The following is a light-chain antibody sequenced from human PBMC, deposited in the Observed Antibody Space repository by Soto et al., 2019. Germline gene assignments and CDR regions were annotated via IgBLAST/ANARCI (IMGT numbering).Light chain of an antibody. Sequence: EIVLTQSPGTLSLSPGERATLSRRASQSVSSSYLAWYQQKPGQAPRLLIYGASSRATGIPDRFSGSGSGTDFTLTISRLEPEDFAVYYCQQYGRSGTFGQGTKVDIK. J-gene: IGKJ1*01. CDR2: GAS. V-gene: IGKV3-20*01. CDR1: QSVSSSY. CDR3: QQYGRSGT.